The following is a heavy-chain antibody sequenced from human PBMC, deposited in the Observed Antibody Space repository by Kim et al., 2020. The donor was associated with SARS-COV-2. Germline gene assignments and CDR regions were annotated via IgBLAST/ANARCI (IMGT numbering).Heavy chain of an antibody. D-gene: IGHD3-16*01. CDR3: AKHYGNYFDY. J-gene: IGHJ4*02. CDR2: T. V-gene: IGHV3-23*03. Sequence: TSDIDSVKGRFTVSRDNSKNTLYLHMNSLRAEDTAVYYCAKHYGNYFDYWGQGTLVTVSS.